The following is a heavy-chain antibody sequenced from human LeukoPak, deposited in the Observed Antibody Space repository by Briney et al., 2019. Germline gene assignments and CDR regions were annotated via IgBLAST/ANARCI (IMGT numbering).Heavy chain of an antibody. Sequence: GGSLRLPCAASGFTFDDYAMHWVRHAPGKGLEWVSGISWNSGSIVYADSVKGRFTISRDNAKNSLYLQMNSLRAEDTALYYCAKGGAVVVPAALHYWGQGTLVTVSS. CDR3: AKGGAVVVPAALHY. CDR2: ISWNSGSI. D-gene: IGHD2-2*01. V-gene: IGHV3-9*01. J-gene: IGHJ4*02. CDR1: GFTFDDYA.